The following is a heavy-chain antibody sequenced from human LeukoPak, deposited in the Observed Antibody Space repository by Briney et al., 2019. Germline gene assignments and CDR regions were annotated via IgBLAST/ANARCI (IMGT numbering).Heavy chain of an antibody. CDR1: GHTFTSYA. Sequence: SENLLCNASGHTFTSYAMHWAPHARGQRLEERRGHNAGRGNTKYSQEFQGRVTITRDTSASTAYMELSSLRSEDMAVYYCARGIKAGLDYYYYMVVWGKGTTVSVSS. J-gene: IGHJ6*03. V-gene: IGHV1-3*02. CDR2: HNAGRGNT. D-gene: IGHD6-25*01. CDR3: ARGIKAGLDYYYYMVV.